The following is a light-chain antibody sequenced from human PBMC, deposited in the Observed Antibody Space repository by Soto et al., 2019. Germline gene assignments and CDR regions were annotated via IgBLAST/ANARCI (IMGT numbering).Light chain of an antibody. J-gene: IGLJ3*02. Sequence: QSVLTQPPSVSGAPGQRVTISCTGSNSKIGAGYDVHWYQQLPGTAPKLLIYGNINRPSGVPDRFSGSKSGTSASLAITGLQAEDEADYYCQYYDTSLSLWVFGGGTKLTVL. CDR3: QYYDTSLSLWV. V-gene: IGLV1-40*01. CDR1: NSKIGAGYD. CDR2: GNI.